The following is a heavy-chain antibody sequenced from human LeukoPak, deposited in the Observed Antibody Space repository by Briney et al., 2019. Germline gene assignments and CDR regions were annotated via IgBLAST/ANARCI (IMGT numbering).Heavy chain of an antibody. V-gene: IGHV4-59*01. CDR1: GGSISSNY. Sequence: PPETLSLTCTVSGGSISSNYWSWIRQPPGKGLEWIGYIFYTGSTNYNPSLKSRVTISVDTSKNQFSLRLSSVTAADTAVYYCARAGIMATTPFGYWGQGTLVSVSS. CDR2: IFYTGST. D-gene: IGHD5-24*01. CDR3: ARAGIMATTPFGY. J-gene: IGHJ4*02.